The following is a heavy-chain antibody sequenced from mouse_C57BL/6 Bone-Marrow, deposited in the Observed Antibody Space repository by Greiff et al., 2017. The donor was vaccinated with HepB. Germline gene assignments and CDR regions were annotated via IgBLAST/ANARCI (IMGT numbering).Heavy chain of an antibody. V-gene: IGHV1-61*01. J-gene: IGHJ2*01. Sequence: QVQLQQPGAELVRPGSSVKLSCKASGYTFTSDWMDWVKQRPGQGLEWIGNIYPSDSETHYNQKFKDKATLTVDKSSSTAYMQLSSLTSEYSAVYYCASHLTGSFFDYWGQGTTLTVSS. CDR3: ASHLTGSFFDY. D-gene: IGHD4-1*01. CDR1: GYTFTSDW. CDR2: IYPSDSET.